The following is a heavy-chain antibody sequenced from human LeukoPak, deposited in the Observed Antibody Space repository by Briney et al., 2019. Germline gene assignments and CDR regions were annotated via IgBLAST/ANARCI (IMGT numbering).Heavy chain of an antibody. CDR2: IIPIFGTA. Sequence: ASVKVSCKASGGTFSSYAISWVRQAPGHGLEWVGGIIPIFGTANYAQKFQGRVTITTDESTSTAYMELSSLRSEDTAVYYCARIYGSTSSPRWFDPWGQGTLVTVSS. D-gene: IGHD2-2*01. CDR1: GGTFSSYA. V-gene: IGHV1-69*05. CDR3: ARIYGSTSSPRWFDP. J-gene: IGHJ5*02.